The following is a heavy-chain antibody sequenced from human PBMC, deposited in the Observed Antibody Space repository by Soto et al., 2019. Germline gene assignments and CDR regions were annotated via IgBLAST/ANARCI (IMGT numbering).Heavy chain of an antibody. CDR3: ARDLGIGSGAFDI. J-gene: IGHJ3*02. V-gene: IGHV4-59*01. CDR1: GDSISDYY. D-gene: IGHD2-2*03. Sequence: QVQLQESGPGLVKPSETLSLTCKVSGDSISDYYWGWIRQSPGHGLEWIGYIYISGSTDSNPSLQSRATISIDPSKNQFSLTGKSVTAADTAVYYCARDLGIGSGAFDIWGPGTVVTVSS. CDR2: IYISGST.